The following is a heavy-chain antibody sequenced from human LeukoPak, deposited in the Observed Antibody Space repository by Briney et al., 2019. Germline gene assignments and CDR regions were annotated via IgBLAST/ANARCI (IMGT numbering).Heavy chain of an antibody. D-gene: IGHD2-21*02. J-gene: IGHJ4*02. CDR1: GFTFSSYV. Sequence: GGSLRLSCVASGFTFSSYVMTWVRQAPGEGLEFVSAITGSSDATYYADSVKGRFTISRDNSKNTLFLQMNSLRAEDTAVYYCAKKTSYCAGDCFPYFFDYWGRGTLVTVSS. V-gene: IGHV3-23*01. CDR3: AKKTSYCAGDCFPYFFDY. CDR2: ITGSSDAT.